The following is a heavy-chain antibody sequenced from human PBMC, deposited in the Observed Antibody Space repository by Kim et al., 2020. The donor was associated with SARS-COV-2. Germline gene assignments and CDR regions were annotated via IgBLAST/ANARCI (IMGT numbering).Heavy chain of an antibody. CDR1: GFTFSSYW. Sequence: GGSLRLSCAASGFTFSSYWMRWVRQAPGKGLEWVAKIKEDGSEKYYVDSVKGRFTISRDNAKNSLYLQMNSLRVEDTAVYYCARDWDYSLGYWGQGTLVTVSS. J-gene: IGHJ4*02. D-gene: IGHD1-7*01. V-gene: IGHV3-7*01. CDR3: ARDWDYSLGY. CDR2: IKEDGSEK.